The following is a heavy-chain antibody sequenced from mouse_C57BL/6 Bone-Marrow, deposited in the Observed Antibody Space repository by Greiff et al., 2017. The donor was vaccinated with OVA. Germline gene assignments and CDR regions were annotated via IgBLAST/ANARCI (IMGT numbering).Heavy chain of an antibody. D-gene: IGHD1-1*01. Sequence: EVQLVESGEGLVKPGGSLKLSCAASGFTFSSYAMSWVRQTPEKRLEWVAYISSGGDYIYYADTVKGRFTISRDNARNTLYLQMSSLKSEDTAMYYCTRDYYGSSVFDYWGQGTTLTVSS. V-gene: IGHV5-9-1*02. CDR1: GFTFSSYA. J-gene: IGHJ2*01. CDR3: TRDYYGSSVFDY. CDR2: ISSGGDYI.